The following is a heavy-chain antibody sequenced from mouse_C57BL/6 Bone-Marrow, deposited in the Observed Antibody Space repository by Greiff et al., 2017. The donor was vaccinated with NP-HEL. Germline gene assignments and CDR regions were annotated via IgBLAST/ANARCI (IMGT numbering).Heavy chain of an antibody. CDR1: GYTFTSYW. J-gene: IGHJ1*03. V-gene: IGHV1-64*01. D-gene: IGHD2-4*01. CDR2: IHPNSGST. CDR3: ARSRDYEGYFDV. Sequence: QVQLQQPGAELVKPGASVKLSCKASGYTFTSYWMHWVKQRPGQGLEWIGMIHPNSGSTNYNEKFKSKATLTVDKSSSTAYMQLSSLTSEDSAVYYCARSRDYEGYFDVWGTGTTVTVSS.